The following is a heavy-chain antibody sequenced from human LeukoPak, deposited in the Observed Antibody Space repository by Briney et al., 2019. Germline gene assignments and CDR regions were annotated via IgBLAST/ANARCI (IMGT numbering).Heavy chain of an antibody. CDR1: GFTFSSYA. J-gene: IGHJ4*02. CDR3: ARDFFPIVDSTWYEIGY. CDR2: ISYDGYDK. V-gene: IGHV3-30-3*01. Sequence: GGSLRLSCTASGFTFSSYAMNWVRQAPGKGLEWVTLISYDGYDKSYADSVRGRFTISRDSSRNTLYLQMDSLRSEDTAVYYCARDFFPIVDSTWYEIGYWGQGTLVTVSS. D-gene: IGHD2-21*01.